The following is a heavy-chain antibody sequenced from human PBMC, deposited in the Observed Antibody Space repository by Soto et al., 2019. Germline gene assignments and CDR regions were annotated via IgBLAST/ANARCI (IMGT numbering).Heavy chain of an antibody. V-gene: IGHV1-46*01. Sequence: GASVKVSCKASGYTFTSYYMHWVRQAPGQGLEWMGIINPSGGSTSYAQKFQGRVTMTRDTSTSTVYMELSSLRSEDTAVYYCARDGGSGSYYSYYGMDVWGQGTTVTVSS. CDR2: INPSGGST. J-gene: IGHJ6*02. CDR3: ARDGGSGSYYSYYGMDV. CDR1: GYTFTSYY. D-gene: IGHD1-26*01.